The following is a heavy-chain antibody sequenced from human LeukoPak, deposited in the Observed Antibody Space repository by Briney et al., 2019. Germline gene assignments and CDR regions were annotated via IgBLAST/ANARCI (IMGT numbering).Heavy chain of an antibody. D-gene: IGHD3-3*01. CDR1: GFTFSSYW. V-gene: IGHV3-7*01. CDR2: IKQDGSEK. Sequence: QAGGSLRLSCAASGFTFSSYWMSWVRQAPGKGLEWVANIKQDGSEKYYVDSVKGRFTISRDNAKNSLYLQMNSLRAEDTAVYYCARFYYDFWSGYQPLDYWGQGTLVTVSS. J-gene: IGHJ4*02. CDR3: ARFYYDFWSGYQPLDY.